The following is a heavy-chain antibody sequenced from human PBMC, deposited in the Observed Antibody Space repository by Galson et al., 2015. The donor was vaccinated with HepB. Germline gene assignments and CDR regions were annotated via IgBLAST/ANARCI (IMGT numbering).Heavy chain of an antibody. J-gene: IGHJ6*02. CDR3: ARPYTNWYYYAMAV. V-gene: IGHV3-30-3*01. Sequence: SLRLSCAASGFTFSYYAMHWVRQAPGKGLEWVAVISYDGSNKYYADSVKGRFTISRDNSKNTLHLQMNTLRAEDTAVYYCARPYTNWYYYAMAVWGQGTTVTVSS. D-gene: IGHD7-27*01. CDR1: GFTFSYYA. CDR2: ISYDGSNK.